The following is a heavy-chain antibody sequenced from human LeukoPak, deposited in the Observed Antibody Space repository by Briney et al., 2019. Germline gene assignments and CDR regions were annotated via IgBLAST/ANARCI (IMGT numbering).Heavy chain of an antibody. D-gene: IGHD3-10*01. J-gene: IGHJ4*02. CDR1: GLTLSNYG. CDR2: LSGGGGGT. CDR3: AKRGVVIRVFLVGFHKEAYYFDS. Sequence: SGGSLRLSCAVSGLTLSNYGMSWVRQAPGKGLEWVAGLSGGGGGTNYADSVQGRFTISRDNPKNTLYLQMNSLRAEDTAVYFCAKRGVVIRVFLVGFHKEAYYFDSWGQGALVTVSS. V-gene: IGHV3-23*01.